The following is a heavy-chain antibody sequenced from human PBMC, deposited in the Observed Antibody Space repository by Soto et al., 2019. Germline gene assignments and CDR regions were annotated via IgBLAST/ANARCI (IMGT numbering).Heavy chain of an antibody. J-gene: IGHJ4*02. V-gene: IGHV3-66*01. Sequence: SGFTISNTYINWVRQAPGKGLEWVSVIYPGGSTYYADSVKGRFTISRDNSKNTLYLEMNSLRAEDAAVYYCARSYSYPYYFDYWGQGTPVTVSS. D-gene: IGHD5-18*01. CDR1: GFTISNTY. CDR2: IYPGGST. CDR3: ARSYSYPYYFDY.